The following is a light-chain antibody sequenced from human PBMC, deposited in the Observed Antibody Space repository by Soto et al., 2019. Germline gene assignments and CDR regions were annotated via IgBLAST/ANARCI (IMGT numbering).Light chain of an antibody. CDR2: QDS. CDR3: QAWDSSTRV. J-gene: IGLJ1*01. V-gene: IGLV3-1*01. Sequence: YELTKPPSVSVSPGQTASITCSGDKLGDKYACWYQQKPGQSPVLVIYQDSKRPSGIPERFSGSNSGNTATLTISGTQAMDEADYYCQAWDSSTRVFGTGTKLTVL. CDR1: KLGDKY.